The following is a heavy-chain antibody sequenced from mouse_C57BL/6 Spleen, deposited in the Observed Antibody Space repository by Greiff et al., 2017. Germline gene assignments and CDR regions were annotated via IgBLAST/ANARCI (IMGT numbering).Heavy chain of an antibody. CDR1: GFSLTSYG. V-gene: IGHV2-2*01. CDR2: IWSGGST. D-gene: IGHD1-1*01. Sequence: QVQLKQSGPGLVQPSQSLSITCTVSGFSLTSYGVHWVRQSPGKGLEWLGVIWSGGSTDYNAAFISRLSISKDNSKSKVFFKMNSLQADDTAIYYCARNTPDYYGSSYGFAYWGQGTLVTVSA. J-gene: IGHJ3*01. CDR3: ARNTPDYYGSSYGFAY.